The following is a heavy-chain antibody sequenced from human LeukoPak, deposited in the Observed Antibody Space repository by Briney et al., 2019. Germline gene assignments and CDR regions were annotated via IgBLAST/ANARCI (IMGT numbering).Heavy chain of an antibody. D-gene: IGHD3-10*01. J-gene: IGHJ4*02. CDR2: ISSSSSYI. CDR1: GFTFSSYS. CDR3: ARDLWFGESPIDY. V-gene: IGHV3-21*01. Sequence: PGGSLRLSCAASGFTFSSYSMNWVRQAPGKGLEWVSSISSSSSYIYYADSVKGRFTISRDNAKNSLYLQMNSLRAEDTAVYYCARDLWFGESPIDYWGQGTLVTVSS.